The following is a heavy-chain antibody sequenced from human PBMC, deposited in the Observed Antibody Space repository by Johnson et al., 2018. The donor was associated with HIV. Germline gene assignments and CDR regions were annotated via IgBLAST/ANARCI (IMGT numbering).Heavy chain of an antibody. D-gene: IGHD6-19*01. Sequence: VQLVESGGGLVQPGGSLRLSCAASGFTFSSYDMHWVRQPTGKGLEWVSAIGTLGDTYYPDSVKGRFTIYREDAKNSLYLQMNSLRAGDTAVYYCARESLRRIAVSGPGDSAFDIWGQGTMVTVSS. CDR2: IGTLGDT. V-gene: IGHV3-13*01. J-gene: IGHJ3*02. CDR3: ARESLRRIAVSGPGDSAFDI. CDR1: GFTFSSYD.